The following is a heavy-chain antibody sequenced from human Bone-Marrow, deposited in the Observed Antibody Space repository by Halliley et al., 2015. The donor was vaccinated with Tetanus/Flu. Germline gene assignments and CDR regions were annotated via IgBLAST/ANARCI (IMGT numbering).Heavy chain of an antibody. V-gene: IGHV4-59*01. CDR3: ARVMAYGSGGYPKPNPYYYYSMDV. J-gene: IGHJ6*02. CDR2: IFHSGST. CDR1: GGSISGYY. Sequence: TLSLTCSVSGGSISGYYWSWIRQPPGKGLEWIGYIFHSGSTNYNPSLKSRVTISLDTSKDQFSLKLSSVTAADTAVYYCARVMAYGSGGYPKPNPYYYYSMDVWGQGTTFTASS. D-gene: IGHD3-10*01.